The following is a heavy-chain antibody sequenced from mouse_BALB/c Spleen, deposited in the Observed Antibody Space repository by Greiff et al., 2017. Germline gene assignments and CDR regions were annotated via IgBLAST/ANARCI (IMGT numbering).Heavy chain of an antibody. D-gene: IGHD1-2*01. CDR2: IWGDGST. Sequence: VQLQQSGPGLVAPSQSLSITCTVSGFSLTGYGVNWVRQPPGKGLEWLGMIWGDGSTDYNSALKSRLSISKDNSKSQVFLKMNSLQTDDTARYYCARDLNYGSYYYAMDYWGQGTSVTVSS. J-gene: IGHJ4*01. CDR3: ARDLNYGSYYYAMDY. CDR1: GFSLTGYG. V-gene: IGHV2-6-7*01.